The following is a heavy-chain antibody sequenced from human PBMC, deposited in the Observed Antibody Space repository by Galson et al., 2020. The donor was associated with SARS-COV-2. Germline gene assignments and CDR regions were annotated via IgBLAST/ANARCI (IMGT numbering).Heavy chain of an antibody. J-gene: IGHJ4*02. D-gene: IGHD6-19*01. CDR2: IDWDDDK. Sequence: GPTQVKSTQTLTLTSTYSGFSLSTSRRSVSWIRQPPWNALDWLTRIDWDDDKYYSTSLKTRLTISKDTSKNQVVITMTNMDPVDTATYYCARMVAPVAGIDYWGQGTLVTVSS. V-gene: IGHV2-70*11. CDR3: ARMVAPVAGIDY. CDR1: GFSLSTSRRS.